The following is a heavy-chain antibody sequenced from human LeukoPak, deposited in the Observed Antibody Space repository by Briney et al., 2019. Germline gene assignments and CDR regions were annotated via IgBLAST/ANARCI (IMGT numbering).Heavy chain of an antibody. CDR2: INPNSGGT. CDR3: ARDYDFWSGYYWDY. D-gene: IGHD3-3*01. CDR1: GYTFTGYY. J-gene: IGHJ4*02. V-gene: IGHV1-2*02. Sequence: ASVKLSCKASGYTFTGYYMHWVRQAPGQGHGWMGWINPNSGGTNYAQKFQGRVTMTRDTSISTAYMELSRLRSDDTAVYYCARDYDFWSGYYWDYWGQGTLVTVSS.